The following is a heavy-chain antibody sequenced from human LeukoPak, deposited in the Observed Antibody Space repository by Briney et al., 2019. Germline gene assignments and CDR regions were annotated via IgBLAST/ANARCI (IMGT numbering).Heavy chain of an antibody. CDR2: IYHSGST. J-gene: IGHJ4*02. CDR3: ARENYYDSSGYDAL. D-gene: IGHD3-22*01. Sequence: SETLSLTCAVSGYSISSGYYWGWIRQPPGKGLEWIGSIYHSGSTYYNPSLKSRVTISVDTSKNQFSLKLSSVTAADTAVYYCARENYYDSSGYDALWGQGTLVTASS. V-gene: IGHV4-38-2*02. CDR1: GYSISSGYY.